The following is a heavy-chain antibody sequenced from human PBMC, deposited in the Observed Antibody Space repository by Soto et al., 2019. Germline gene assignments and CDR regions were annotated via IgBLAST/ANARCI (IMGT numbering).Heavy chain of an antibody. CDR2: VKTTSEGETT. J-gene: IGHJ4*02. D-gene: IGHD3-16*02. CDR1: GFSFRDVW. CDR3: TTAGTRVGYTGSY. Sequence: GGSLRLSCEASGFSFRDVWMSWVRQIPGRGLEWVGRVKTTSEGETTNYAAPVMGRFTVSRDDSQNTLYLQMDALRPEDTAVYYCTTAGTRVGYTGSYWGQGTQVTVSS. V-gene: IGHV3-15*06.